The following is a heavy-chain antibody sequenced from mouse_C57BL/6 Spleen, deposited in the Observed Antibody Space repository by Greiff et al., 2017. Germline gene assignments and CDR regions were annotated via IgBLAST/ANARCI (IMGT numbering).Heavy chain of an antibody. D-gene: IGHD4-1*02. Sequence: VKLVESGPGLVQPSQSLSITCTVSGFSLTSYGVHWVRQSPGKGLEWLGVIWRGGSTDYNAAFISRLSISKDNSKSQVFFKMNSLQADDTAIYYCARMEQLGYYFDYWGQGTTLTVSS. CDR1: GFSLTSYG. J-gene: IGHJ2*01. V-gene: IGHV2-2*01. CDR2: IWRGGST. CDR3: ARMEQLGYYFDY.